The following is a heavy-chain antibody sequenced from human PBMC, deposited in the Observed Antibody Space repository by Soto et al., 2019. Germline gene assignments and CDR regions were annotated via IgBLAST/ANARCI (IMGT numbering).Heavy chain of an antibody. Sequence: QVQLQESGPGLVKPSETLSLTCTVSGGSISSYYWSWIRQPPGKGLEWIGYIYYSGSTNYNPSLKSRVTISVDTSNNQFSLKLSSVTAADTAVYYCARGPIVVVAANDYYYGMDVWGQGTTVTVSS. CDR3: ARGPIVVVAANDYYYGMDV. CDR2: IYYSGST. J-gene: IGHJ6*02. V-gene: IGHV4-59*01. D-gene: IGHD2-15*01. CDR1: GGSISSYY.